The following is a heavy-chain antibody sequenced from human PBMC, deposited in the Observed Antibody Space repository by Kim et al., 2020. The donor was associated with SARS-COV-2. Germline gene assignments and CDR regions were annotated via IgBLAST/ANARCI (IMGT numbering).Heavy chain of an antibody. J-gene: IGHJ6*02. D-gene: IGHD6-19*01. CDR1: GFTFSSYE. V-gene: IGHV3-48*03. CDR2: ISSSGSTI. CDR3: ARGEYVAGPGKYYYNGMDV. Sequence: GGSLRLSCAASGFTFSSYEMNWVRQAPGKGLEWVSYISSSGSTIYYADSVKGRFTISRDNAKNSLYLQMNSLRAEDTAVYYCARGEYVAGPGKYYYNGMDVWGQGTTVTVSS.